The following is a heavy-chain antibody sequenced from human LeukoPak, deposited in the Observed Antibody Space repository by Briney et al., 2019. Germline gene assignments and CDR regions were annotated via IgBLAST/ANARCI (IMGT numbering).Heavy chain of an antibody. CDR2: IHTSGST. Sequence: PSETLSLTCTVSGGSISNYHWSWIRQPAGKGLEWISQIHTSGSTNYNPPLKSRVIMSIDTPENQLSLTIRSVTAADTAVYYCARRDISSGWSFDYWGQGILVTVSS. CDR3: ARRDISSGWSFDY. V-gene: IGHV4-4*07. J-gene: IGHJ4*02. D-gene: IGHD6-19*01. CDR1: GGSISNYH.